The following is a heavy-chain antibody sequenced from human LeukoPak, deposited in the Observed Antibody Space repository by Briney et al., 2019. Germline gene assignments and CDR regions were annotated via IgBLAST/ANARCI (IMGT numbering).Heavy chain of an antibody. CDR3: ARRVHEHYYYYMDV. CDR1: GYTFTSYD. J-gene: IGHJ6*03. Sequence: AASVKVSCNASGYTFTSYDINWVRQATGQGLEWMGWMNPNSGNTGYAQKFQGRVTMTRSTSISTVYMELSSLRSEDTAVYYCARRVHEHYYYYMDVWGKGTTVTVSS. CDR2: MNPNSGNT. V-gene: IGHV1-8*01.